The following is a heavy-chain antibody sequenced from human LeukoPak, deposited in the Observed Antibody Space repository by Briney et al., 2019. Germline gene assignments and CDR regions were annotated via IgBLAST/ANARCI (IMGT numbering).Heavy chain of an antibody. J-gene: IGHJ4*02. V-gene: IGHV1-69*13. CDR1: GGTFSSYS. CDR3: ARLRRWRRSYYFDC. D-gene: IGHD5-12*01. CDR2: IIPNLGTA. Sequence: GASVRLSCKASGGTFSSYSISWVRQAPGQGLEWMGGIIPNLGTADYAQTFQGRVTITADESTSTAYMELSSLRAEDTAVYYCARLRRWRRSYYFDCWGQGTVVSVSS.